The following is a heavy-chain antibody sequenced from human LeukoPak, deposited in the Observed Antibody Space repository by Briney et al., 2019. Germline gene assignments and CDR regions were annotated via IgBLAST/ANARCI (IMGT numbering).Heavy chain of an antibody. V-gene: IGHV3-21*01. Sequence: PGGSLRLSCAASGFTFSSYNMNWVRQAPGKGLEWVSSISSTSTYIYYADSVKGRFTISRDNAKNPLYLQMNSLRADDTAVYYCARGREERILRRGDAFDIWGQGTLVTVSS. CDR2: ISSTSTYI. J-gene: IGHJ3*02. CDR3: ARGREERILRRGDAFDI. CDR1: GFTFSSYN. D-gene: IGHD3-3*01.